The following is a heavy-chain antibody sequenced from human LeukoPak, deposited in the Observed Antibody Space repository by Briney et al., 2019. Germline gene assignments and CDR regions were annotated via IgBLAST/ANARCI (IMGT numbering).Heavy chain of an antibody. V-gene: IGHV6-1*01. CDR1: GDSVSTNNVA. CDR2: TYNRSKWYN. CDR3: ARSDSSGWYMYYFDY. Sequence: SQTLSLTCAISGDSVSTNNVAWNWIRQSPSRGLEWLGRTYNRSKWYNDYAVSVKSRITVNPDTSKNQFSLQLNSVTPEDTAVYYCARSDSSGWYMYYFDYWGQGTLVTVSS. J-gene: IGHJ4*02. D-gene: IGHD6-19*01.